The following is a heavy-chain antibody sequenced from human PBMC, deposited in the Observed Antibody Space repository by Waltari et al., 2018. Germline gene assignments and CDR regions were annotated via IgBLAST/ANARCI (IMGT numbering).Heavy chain of an antibody. Sequence: QVQLVPSGAEVKKPGASVTVSCKASGYTFTGNYLHWVRQAPGQGLEWMGWINPNRGGTNYAQKFQGRVTMTRDTSISTAYMELSRLRSDDTAVYYCARVGSIAARRRNWFDPWGQGTLVTVSS. J-gene: IGHJ5*02. CDR1: GYTFTGNY. D-gene: IGHD6-6*01. CDR3: ARVGSIAARRRNWFDP. CDR2: INPNRGGT. V-gene: IGHV1-2*02.